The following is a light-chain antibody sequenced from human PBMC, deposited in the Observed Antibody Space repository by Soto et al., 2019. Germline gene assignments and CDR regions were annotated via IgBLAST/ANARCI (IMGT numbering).Light chain of an antibody. CDR3: GSWDSSLSAYV. CDR2: DDN. Sequence: QSVLTQPPSVSAAPGQKVTISCSGSSSNVGGNSVSWYQQLPGTAPKLLIYDDNKRPSGIPDRFSGSKSGTSATLGITGFQTGDEADYYCGSWDSSLSAYVFGTGTKAPS. J-gene: IGLJ1*01. V-gene: IGLV1-51*01. CDR1: SSNVGGNS.